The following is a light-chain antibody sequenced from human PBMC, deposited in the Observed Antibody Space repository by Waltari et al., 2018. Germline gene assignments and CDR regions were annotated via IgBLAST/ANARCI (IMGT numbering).Light chain of an antibody. CDR1: TSDVGGYNY. CDR3: SSYTSISTLGV. CDR2: DVS. Sequence: QSALTQPASVSGSPGQSIPISCTGTTSDVGGYNYVSWYQQHPGKAPKLMIYDVSNRPSGVSNRFSGSKSGNTASLTISGLQAEDEADYYCSSYTSISTLGVFGGGTKLTVL. V-gene: IGLV2-14*03. J-gene: IGLJ3*02.